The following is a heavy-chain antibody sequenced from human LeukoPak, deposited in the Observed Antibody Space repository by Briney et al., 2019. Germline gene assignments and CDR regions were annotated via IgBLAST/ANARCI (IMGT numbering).Heavy chain of an antibody. D-gene: IGHD3-22*01. Sequence: GGSLRLTCAASGYTFSSYGMHWVRQAPGKGLEWVAVISYDGSNKYYADSVKGRFTISRDNSKNTLYLQMNSLRAEDTAVYYCARAASMWGIVVAFDYWGQGTLVTVSS. V-gene: IGHV3-30*03. CDR1: GYTFSSYG. CDR2: ISYDGSNK. CDR3: ARAASMWGIVVAFDY. J-gene: IGHJ4*02.